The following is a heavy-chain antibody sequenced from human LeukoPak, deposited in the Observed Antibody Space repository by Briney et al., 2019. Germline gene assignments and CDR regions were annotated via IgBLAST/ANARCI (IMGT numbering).Heavy chain of an antibody. D-gene: IGHD4-23*01. V-gene: IGHV3-7*03. J-gene: IGHJ4*02. CDR2: IKQDGSEK. Sequence: GGSLRLSCAASGFTFSSYWMSWVRQAPGKGLEWVANIKQDGSEKYYVDSVKGRFTISRDNSKNTVYLQMNSLRAEDTAVYYCATFLYGGNAGGSVGYWGQGTLVTVSS. CDR1: GFTFSSYW. CDR3: ATFLYGGNAGGSVGY.